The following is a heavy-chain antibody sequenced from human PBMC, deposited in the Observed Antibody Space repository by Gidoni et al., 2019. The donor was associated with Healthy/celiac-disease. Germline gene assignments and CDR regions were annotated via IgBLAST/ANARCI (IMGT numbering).Heavy chain of an antibody. V-gene: IGHV3-66*01. CDR2: IYSGGST. CDR3: ARAPYDSSGYYPGDYYYYGMDV. CDR1: GFTVSRNY. Sequence: EVQLVESGGGLVQPGGSLRLSCAASGFTVSRNYMSWVRQAPGKGLEWVSVIYSGGSTYYADSVKGRFTISRDNSKNTLYLQMNSLRAEDTAVYYCARAPYDSSGYYPGDYYYYGMDVWGQGTTVTVSS. D-gene: IGHD3-22*01. J-gene: IGHJ6*02.